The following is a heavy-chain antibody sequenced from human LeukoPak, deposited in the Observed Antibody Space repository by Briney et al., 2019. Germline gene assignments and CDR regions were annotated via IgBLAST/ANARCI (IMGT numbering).Heavy chain of an antibody. CDR2: INHSGST. J-gene: IGHJ4*02. CDR3: ARLKEGIDY. Sequence: SETLSLTCAVYGGSFSGYYWSWIRQPPGKGLEWIGEINHSGSTNYNPSLKSRVTISVDTSKNQFSLKLSSVTAADTAVYYCARLKEGIDYWGRGTLVTVSS. D-gene: IGHD3-10*01. V-gene: IGHV4-34*01. CDR1: GGSFSGYY.